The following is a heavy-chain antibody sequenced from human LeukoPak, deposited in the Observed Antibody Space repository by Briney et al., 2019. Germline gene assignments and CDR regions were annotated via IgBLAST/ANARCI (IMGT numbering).Heavy chain of an antibody. Sequence: GGSVSLPRVVCGFTFCSYGVLGVRQAPGKGLEGGAVISCDGSNKLYGVSVKARFHIYRENSKNTVYLKMKRLRGGDDDLLFCAKDGGSTRLDYWGQGTLVTVSS. CDR2: ISCDGSNK. J-gene: IGHJ4*02. V-gene: IGHV3-30*18. CDR3: AKDGGSTRLDY. CDR1: GFTFCSYG. D-gene: IGHD3-16*01.